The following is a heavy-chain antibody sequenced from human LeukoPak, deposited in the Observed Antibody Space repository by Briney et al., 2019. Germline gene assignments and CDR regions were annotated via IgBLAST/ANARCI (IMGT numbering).Heavy chain of an antibody. D-gene: IGHD2-2*01. Sequence: PGGSLRLSRAASGFSFIRYCMSWVPQAPDKGLEWVAVISDDGSNEFYADSVKGRFTISRDTSKNTVNLQMNSLRAEDTAVYYCARGAYSSTWSIGEYLDHWGQGTLVTVSS. CDR3: ARGAYSSTWSIGEYLDH. J-gene: IGHJ4*02. CDR1: GFSFIRYC. CDR2: ISDDGSNE. V-gene: IGHV3-30*04.